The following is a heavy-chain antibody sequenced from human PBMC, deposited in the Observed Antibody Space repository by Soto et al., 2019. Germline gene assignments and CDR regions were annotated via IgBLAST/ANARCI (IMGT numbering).Heavy chain of an antibody. J-gene: IGHJ5*01. CDR3: ARIPVDTYMTYWFDP. V-gene: IGHV4-61*08. Sequence: SETLSLTCTVPGDSVTSGDYYWSWIRQPPGKGLEWIGYIYYSGNTNYSPSLKSRVAISLDTPHNQFSLKLSSVTAADTAVYFCARIPVDTYMTYWFDPWGQGTLVTVSS. D-gene: IGHD5-18*01. CDR2: IYYSGNT. CDR1: GDSVTSGDYY.